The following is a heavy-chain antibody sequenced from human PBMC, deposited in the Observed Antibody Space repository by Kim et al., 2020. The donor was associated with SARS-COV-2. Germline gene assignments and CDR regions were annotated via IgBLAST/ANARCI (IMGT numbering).Heavy chain of an antibody. Sequence: GGSLRLSCAASGFTFSSYGMHWVRQAPGKGLEWVAVIWYDGSNKYCADSVKGRFTISRDNSKNTLYLQMNSLRAEDTAVYYCARDYPGRGRGSAAKSGMDVWGQGTTVTVSS. CDR1: GFTFSSYG. J-gene: IGHJ6*02. CDR3: ARDYPGRGRGSAAKSGMDV. D-gene: IGHD2-2*01. CDR2: IWYDGSNK. V-gene: IGHV3-33*01.